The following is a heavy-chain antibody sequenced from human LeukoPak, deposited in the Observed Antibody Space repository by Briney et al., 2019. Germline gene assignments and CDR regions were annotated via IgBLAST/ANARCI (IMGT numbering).Heavy chain of an antibody. CDR3: TREGYSSSSPFDY. J-gene: IGHJ4*02. D-gene: IGHD6-6*01. CDR1: GFTFSSYA. CDR2: IRSKAYGGTT. Sequence: GGSLRLSCAASGFTFSSYAMSWVRQAPGKGLEWVGFIRSKAYGGTTEYAASVKGRFTISRDDSKSIAYLQMNSLKTEDTAVYYCTREGYSSSSPFDYWGQGTLVTVSS. V-gene: IGHV3-49*04.